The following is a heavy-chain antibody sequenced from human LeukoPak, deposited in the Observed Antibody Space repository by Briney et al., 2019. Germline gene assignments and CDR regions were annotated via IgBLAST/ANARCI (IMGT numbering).Heavy chain of an antibody. V-gene: IGHV4-59*01. Sequence: SETLSLTCTVSGGSISSYYWSWLRQPPGKGLEWIGYIYYSGSTNYNPSLKSRVTISVDTSKNQFSLKLSSVTAADTAVYYCARVGAVAGTRWFDPWGQGTLVTVSS. CDR3: ARVGAVAGTRWFDP. J-gene: IGHJ5*02. D-gene: IGHD6-19*01. CDR2: IYYSGST. CDR1: GGSISSYY.